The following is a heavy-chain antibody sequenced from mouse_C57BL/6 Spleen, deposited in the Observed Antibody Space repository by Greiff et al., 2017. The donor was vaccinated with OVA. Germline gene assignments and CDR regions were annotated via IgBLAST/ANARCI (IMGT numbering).Heavy chain of an antibody. CDR1: GFNIKDDY. J-gene: IGHJ4*01. CDR2: IDPENGDT. D-gene: IGHD4-1*02. CDR3: TTSQLGRYAMDY. V-gene: IGHV14-4*01. Sequence: VQLQQSGAELVRPGASVKLSCTASGFNIKDDYMHWVKQRPEQGLEWIGWIDPENGDTEYASKFQGKATITADTSSNTAYQQLSSLTSEDTAVYYCTTSQLGRYAMDYWGQGTSVTVSS.